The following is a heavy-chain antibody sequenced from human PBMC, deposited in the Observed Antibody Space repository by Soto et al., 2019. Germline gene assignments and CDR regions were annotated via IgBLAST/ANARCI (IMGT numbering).Heavy chain of an antibody. J-gene: IGHJ6*03. CDR1: GGSFSGYY. CDR2: INHSGST. CDR3: ARGGQVVVPAAILDYYYYMDV. D-gene: IGHD2-2*01. V-gene: IGHV4-34*01. Sequence: QVQLQQWGAGLLKPSETLSLTCAVYGGSFSGYYWSWIRQPPGKGLEWIGEINHSGSTNYNPSLKSRVTISVDTSKNQFSLKLSSVTAADTAVYYCARGGQVVVPAAILDYYYYMDVWGKGTTVTVSS.